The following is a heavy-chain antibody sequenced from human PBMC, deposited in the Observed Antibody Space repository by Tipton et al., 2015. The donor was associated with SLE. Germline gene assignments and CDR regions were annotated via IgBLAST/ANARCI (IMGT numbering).Heavy chain of an antibody. CDR2: IYYSGST. J-gene: IGHJ3*02. CDR1: GGSISSSSYY. D-gene: IGHD3-10*01. V-gene: IGHV4-39*07. CDR3: ARPDDSGSYAFDI. Sequence: PGLVKPSETLSLTCTISGGSISSSSYYWGWIRQPPGKGLEWIGSIYYSGSTYYNPSLKSRVTISVDTSKNQFSLKLSSVTAADTAVYYCARPDDSGSYAFDIWGQGTMVTVSS.